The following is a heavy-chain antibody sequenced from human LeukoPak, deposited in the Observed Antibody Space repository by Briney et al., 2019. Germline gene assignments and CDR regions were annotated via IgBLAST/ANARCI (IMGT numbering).Heavy chain of an antibody. J-gene: IGHJ4*02. CDR2: ISASDAST. D-gene: IGHD2-2*01. CDR1: GSTLRSYG. V-gene: IGHV3-23*01. Sequence: GGSLRLSCAASGSTLRSYGMSWVRRAPGKGLEWVSFISASDASTYYADSVKGRFITSRDTSDNTLYLEMNSLRDDDTAAYYCAKGRGSNSIYESWGQGTLVTVSS. CDR3: AKGRGSNSIYES.